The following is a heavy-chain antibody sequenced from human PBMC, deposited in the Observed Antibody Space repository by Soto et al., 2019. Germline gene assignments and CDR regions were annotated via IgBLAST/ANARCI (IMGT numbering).Heavy chain of an antibody. CDR3: ATHAWGDGYNPYFDY. Sequence: QVQLVESGGGVVQPGRSLRLSCAASGFTFSSYGMHWVRQAPGKGLEWVAVIWYDGSNKYYADSVKGRFTISRDNSKNTLYLQMNSLRAEDTAVYYCATHAWGDGYNPYFDYWGQGTLVTVSS. D-gene: IGHD5-12*01. CDR2: IWYDGSNK. V-gene: IGHV3-33*01. J-gene: IGHJ4*02. CDR1: GFTFSSYG.